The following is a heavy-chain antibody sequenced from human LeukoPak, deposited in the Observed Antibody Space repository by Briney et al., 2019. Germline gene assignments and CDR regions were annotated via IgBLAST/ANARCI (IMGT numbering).Heavy chain of an antibody. Sequence: AGGSLRLSCAASGFTFSSYGMSWVRQAPGKGLEWVSAISGSGGSTYYADSVKGRFTISRDNSKNTLYLQVNSLRAEDTAVYYCAKDYYVSLNYYYYYMDVWGKGTTVTISS. V-gene: IGHV3-23*01. CDR1: GFTFSSYG. J-gene: IGHJ6*03. CDR2: ISGSGGST. D-gene: IGHD3-10*02. CDR3: AKDYYVSLNYYYYYMDV.